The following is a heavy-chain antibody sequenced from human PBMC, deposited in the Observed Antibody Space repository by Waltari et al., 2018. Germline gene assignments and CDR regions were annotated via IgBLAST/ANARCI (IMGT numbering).Heavy chain of an antibody. D-gene: IGHD2-15*01. CDR2: FCVGGST. CDR1: GFTFSSYA. V-gene: IGHV3-23*03. Sequence: EVQLLESGGGLVQPGGSLRLSCAASGFTFSSYAMSWVRQAPGRGLEGVSVFCVGGSTYCAGTVNGRSASCRDNTKNTLYMQMICRRAEDTAVYDWAIGYCSGGSCYSNDAFDIWGQGTMVTVSS. CDR3: AIGYCSGGSCYSNDAFDI. J-gene: IGHJ3*02.